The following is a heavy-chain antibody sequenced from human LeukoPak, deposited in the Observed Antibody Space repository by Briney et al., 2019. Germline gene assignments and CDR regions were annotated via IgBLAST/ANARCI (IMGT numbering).Heavy chain of an antibody. Sequence: PGGSLRLSCAVSGVRVSRNYMCWARQAPGKGLEWVCVIYSGGSTYYADSVKGRFTISRDNSKNTLYLQMNSLRVEDTAMYYCAPHDWFESWGQGTLVTVSS. V-gene: IGHV3-66*01. CDR2: IYSGGST. CDR3: APHDWFES. J-gene: IGHJ5*01. CDR1: GVRVSRNY.